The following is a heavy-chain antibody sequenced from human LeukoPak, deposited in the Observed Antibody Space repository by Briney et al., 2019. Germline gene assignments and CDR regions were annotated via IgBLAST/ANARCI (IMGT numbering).Heavy chain of an antibody. CDR1: GGSISSGGYS. Sequence: SETLSLTCAVSGGSISSGGYSWSWIRQPPGKGLEWIGYIYHSGSTYYNPSLKSRATISVDRSKNQFSLKLSSVTAADTAVYYCARLVAATGNFDYWGQGTLVTVSS. D-gene: IGHD6-13*01. V-gene: IGHV4-30-2*01. J-gene: IGHJ4*02. CDR2: IYHSGST. CDR3: ARLVAATGNFDY.